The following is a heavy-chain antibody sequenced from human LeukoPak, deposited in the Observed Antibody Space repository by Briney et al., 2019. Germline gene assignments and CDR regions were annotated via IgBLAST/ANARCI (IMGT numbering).Heavy chain of an antibody. CDR2: ISSSGGIV. D-gene: IGHD1-1*01. J-gene: IGHJ5*02. V-gene: IGHV3-48*03. CDR1: EFTFSLYE. CDR3: VRDAKDDGGFDP. Sequence: QVGGSLRLSCAASEFTFSLYEMNWVRQAPGKGLEWVSYISSSGGIVYYADSVKGRFTISRDNAKNSLYLQMNSLRAEDTALYYCVRDAKDDGGFDPWGQGTLVTVSS.